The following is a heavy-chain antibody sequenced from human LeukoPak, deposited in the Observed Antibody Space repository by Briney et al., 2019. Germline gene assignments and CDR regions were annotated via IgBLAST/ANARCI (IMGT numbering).Heavy chain of an antibody. CDR3: ARVDRAHNWFDP. D-gene: IGHD1-14*01. Sequence: GESLRISCKGSGYSFTSYWIAWVRQMPGKGLEWMGIIYPGDSDTRYSPSFQGQVTISADKSIRTAYLQWSSLKASDTAMYYCARVDRAHNWFDPWGQGTLVTVSS. V-gene: IGHV5-51*01. CDR1: GYSFTSYW. J-gene: IGHJ5*02. CDR2: IYPGDSDT.